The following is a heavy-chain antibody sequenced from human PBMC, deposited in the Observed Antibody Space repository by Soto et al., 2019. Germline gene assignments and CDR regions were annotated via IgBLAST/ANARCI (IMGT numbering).Heavy chain of an antibody. CDR1: GGTFSSSG. J-gene: IGHJ6*02. CDR2: IVPSLDTT. V-gene: IGHV1-69*11. CDR3: ARWPQPRYTADPYAVDV. D-gene: IGHD3-16*02. Sequence: QVHLVQSGTEVKKPGSSVKVSCKASGGTFSSSGFSWVRQAPGQGLEWMGMIVPSLDTTNYAQKFQARVTITADEVTSTAYMELRNLRSEDTAVYYCARWPQPRYTADPYAVDVWGQGTRVIVSS.